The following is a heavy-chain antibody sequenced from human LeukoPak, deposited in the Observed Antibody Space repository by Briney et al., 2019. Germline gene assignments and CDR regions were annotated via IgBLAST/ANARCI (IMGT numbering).Heavy chain of an antibody. CDR3: ARHEGITMIMN. CDR2: IYSGGST. J-gene: IGHJ4*02. CDR1: GFMVSTNY. V-gene: IGHV3-66*04. Sequence: GGSLRLSCAASGFMVSTNYMSWVRQAPGKGLEWVSVIYSGGSTYYADTVKGRFTISRDNSKNSLYLQMNSLRADDTAVYYCARHEGITMIMNWGQGTLVTVSS. D-gene: IGHD3-22*01.